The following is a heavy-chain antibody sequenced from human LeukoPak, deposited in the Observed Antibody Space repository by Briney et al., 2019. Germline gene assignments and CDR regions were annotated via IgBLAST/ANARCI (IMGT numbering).Heavy chain of an antibody. V-gene: IGHV1-18*01. CDR3: ARDTHYYDSSSGY. CDR1: GYACTSYG. CDR2: ISAYNGNT. J-gene: IGHJ4*02. D-gene: IGHD3-22*01. Sequence: ASVKVSCKAAGYACTSYGISWVRQAPGQGLEWMGWISAYNGNTNYAQKLQGRVTMTTDTSTSTAYMELRSLRSDDTAVYYCARDTHYYDSSSGYWGQGTLVTVSS.